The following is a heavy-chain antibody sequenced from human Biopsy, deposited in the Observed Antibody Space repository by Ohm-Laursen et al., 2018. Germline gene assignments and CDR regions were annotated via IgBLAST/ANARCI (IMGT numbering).Heavy chain of an antibody. Sequence: SDPLSLTCTVSGVSINGGRYYWSWIRQTPGKGLEWIGYIYYSGSTNYNPSLKSRVTISVDTSKNQFSLRLNSVTAADTAVYYCARATNSTGWPYYYFYGMDVWGQGATVTVSS. D-gene: IGHD2/OR15-2a*01. V-gene: IGHV4-61*01. J-gene: IGHJ6*02. CDR3: ARATNSTGWPYYYFYGMDV. CDR2: IYYSGST. CDR1: GVSINGGRYY.